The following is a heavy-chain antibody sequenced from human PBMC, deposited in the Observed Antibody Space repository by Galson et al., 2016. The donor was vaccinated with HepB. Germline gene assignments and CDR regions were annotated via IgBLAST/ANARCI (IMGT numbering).Heavy chain of an antibody. CDR3: ATTRLLDN. V-gene: IGHV3-23*01. CDR2: ISSSGGST. Sequence: SLRLSCAASGFTFRGYAMSWVRQAPGKGLEWVSAISSSGGSTYYADSVKGRFTISRDNSKNTLYLQMNSLRAEDTAVYYCATTRLLDNWGQGILVTVSS. J-gene: IGHJ4*02. CDR1: GFTFRGYA.